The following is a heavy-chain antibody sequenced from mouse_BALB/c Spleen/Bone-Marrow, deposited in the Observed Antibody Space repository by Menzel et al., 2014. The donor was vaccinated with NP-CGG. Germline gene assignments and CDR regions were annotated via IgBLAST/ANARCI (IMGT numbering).Heavy chain of an antibody. V-gene: IGHV1-54*03. Sequence: VMLVESGAELVRPGTSVKVSCKASGYAFTNYLIEWVKQRPGQGLEWIGVINPGSGGTNYNEKFKAKATLTADKSSGTAYMQLSSLTSDDSAVYFCARCLTGTSAMDYWGQGTSVTVSS. J-gene: IGHJ4*01. CDR3: ARCLTGTSAMDY. CDR2: INPGSGGT. D-gene: IGHD4-1*01. CDR1: GYAFTNYL.